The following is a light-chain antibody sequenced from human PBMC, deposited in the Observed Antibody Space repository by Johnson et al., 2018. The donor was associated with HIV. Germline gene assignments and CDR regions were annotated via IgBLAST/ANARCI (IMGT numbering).Light chain of an antibody. J-gene: IGLJ1*01. Sequence: QSVLTQAPSVSAAPGQKVTISCSGSYSNIGNNYVSWYQQVPGTAPKLLIYDNDKRPSGIPDRFSASKSGTSATLGITGLQTGDEADYYCGTWDSSLSAGVFGAGTKVTV. V-gene: IGLV1-51*01. CDR3: GTWDSSLSAGV. CDR1: YSNIGNNY. CDR2: DND.